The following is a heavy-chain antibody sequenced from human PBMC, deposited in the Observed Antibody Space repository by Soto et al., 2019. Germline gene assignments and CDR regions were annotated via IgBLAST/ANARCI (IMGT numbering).Heavy chain of an antibody. J-gene: IGHJ6*02. CDR2: INAGNGNT. CDR3: ARDRWSYSSSWYYYYGMDV. V-gene: IGHV1-3*01. D-gene: IGHD6-13*01. Sequence: GASVKVSCKASGYTFTSYAMHWVRQAPGQRLEWMGWINAGNGNTKYSQKFQGRVTITRDTSASTAYMELSSLRSEDTAAYYCARDRWSYSSSWYYYYGMDVWGQGTTVTVSS. CDR1: GYTFTSYA.